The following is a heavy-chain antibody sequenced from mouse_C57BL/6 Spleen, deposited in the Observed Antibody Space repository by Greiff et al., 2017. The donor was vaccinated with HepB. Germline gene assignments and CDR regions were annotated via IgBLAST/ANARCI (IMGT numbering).Heavy chain of an antibody. D-gene: IGHD2-5*01. CDR2: IDPEDGDT. J-gene: IGHJ2*01. CDR1: GFNIKDYY. CDR3: TSIYYSNSYFDY. V-gene: IGHV14-1*01. Sequence: EVKLMESGAELVRPGASVKLSCTASGFNIKDYYMHWVKQRPEQGLEWIGRIDPEDGDTEYAPKFQGKATMTADTSSNTAYLQLSSLTSEDTAVYYCTSIYYSNSYFDYWGQGTTLTVSS.